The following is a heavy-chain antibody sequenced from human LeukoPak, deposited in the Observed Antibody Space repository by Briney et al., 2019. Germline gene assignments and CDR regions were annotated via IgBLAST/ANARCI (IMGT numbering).Heavy chain of an antibody. CDR2: IDPNSGGT. CDR1: GYTFTGYY. J-gene: IGHJ6*03. CDR3: ARGWSGSYYSHYYYYMDV. V-gene: IGHV1-2*02. D-gene: IGHD1-26*01. Sequence: ASVKVSCKASGYTFTGYYMHWVRQAPGQGLEWMGWIDPNSGGTNYAQKFQGRVTMTRDTSISTAYMELSRLRSDDTAVYYCARGWSGSYYSHYYYYMDVWGKGTSVTVSS.